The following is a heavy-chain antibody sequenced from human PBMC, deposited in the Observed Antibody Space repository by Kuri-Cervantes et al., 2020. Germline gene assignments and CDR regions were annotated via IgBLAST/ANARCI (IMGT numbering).Heavy chain of an antibody. J-gene: IGHJ4*02. CDR3: ARGTLRFLEWLIGDGEYYFDY. D-gene: IGHD3-3*01. CDR2: INHSGST. Sequence: SETLSLTCTASGYSISSGYYWGWIRQPPGKGLEWIGEINHSGSTNYNPSLKSRVTISVDTSKNQFSLKLSSVTAADTAVYYCARGTLRFLEWLIGDGEYYFDYWGQGTLVTVSS. CDR1: GYSISSGYY. V-gene: IGHV4-38-2*02.